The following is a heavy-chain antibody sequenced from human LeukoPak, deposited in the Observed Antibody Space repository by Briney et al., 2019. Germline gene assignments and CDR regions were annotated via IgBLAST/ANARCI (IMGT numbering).Heavy chain of an antibody. V-gene: IGHV1-2*02. CDR2: LDPNSGGT. D-gene: IGHD6-13*01. Sequence: ASVKVSCKASGNTFSGHYMHWVRQAPGQGLEWMGWLDPNSGGTNYAQKFQGRVTMTRDTSISTAYMELSRLRSDDTAVYYCARARIAAAGVTDNYWGQGTLVTVSS. CDR3: ARARIAAAGVTDNY. J-gene: IGHJ4*02. CDR1: GNTFSGHY.